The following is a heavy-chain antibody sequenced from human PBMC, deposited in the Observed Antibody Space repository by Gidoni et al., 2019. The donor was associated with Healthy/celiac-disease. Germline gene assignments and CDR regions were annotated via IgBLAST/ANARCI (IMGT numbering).Heavy chain of an antibody. Sequence: EGQRVESGGGLVEPGGALRLSGAASGFHFSSDAMSWVRQAPGKGLEWVSAISGSGGSTYYADSVKGRFTISRDNSKNTLYLQMNSLRAEDTAVYYCAKDQPVYCSGGSCYGYFDYWGQGTLVTVSS. D-gene: IGHD2-15*01. CDR3: AKDQPVYCSGGSCYGYFDY. J-gene: IGHJ4*02. CDR1: GFHFSSDA. V-gene: IGHV3-23*04. CDR2: ISGSGGST.